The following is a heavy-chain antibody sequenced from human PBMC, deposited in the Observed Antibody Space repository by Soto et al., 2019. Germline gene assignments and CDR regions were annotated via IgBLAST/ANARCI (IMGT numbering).Heavy chain of an antibody. CDR2: FNPYTGGT. CDR3: ARLWGEIGTAFDT. Sequence: QGQLVQSGPEVQKPGASVKVSCKASRYTFTTYYIHWMRQAPGQGLEWMGMFNPYTGGTRYAHKFQGRVTMTVDTSTSTGYMELSRVRSDDTAVYYCARLWGEIGTAFDTWGQGTLVTVSS. J-gene: IGHJ5*02. CDR1: RYTFTTYY. V-gene: IGHV1-46*01. D-gene: IGHD1-1*01.